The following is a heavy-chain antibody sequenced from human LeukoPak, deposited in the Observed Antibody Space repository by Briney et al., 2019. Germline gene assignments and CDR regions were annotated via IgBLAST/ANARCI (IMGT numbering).Heavy chain of an antibody. V-gene: IGHV3-74*01. CDR3: AREDYNDSGWYFDL. J-gene: IGHJ2*01. CDR1: GYTFSSHR. CDR2: IKSDGSRT. D-gene: IGHD4-17*01. Sequence: TGGSLTLSCAASGYTFSSHRMHWVSQATGKGLVWVSRIKSDGSRTTYADSVNGRFTISRDNAKNTLYLQMNSLRAEDTAVYYCAREDYNDSGWYFDLWGRGTLVTVSS.